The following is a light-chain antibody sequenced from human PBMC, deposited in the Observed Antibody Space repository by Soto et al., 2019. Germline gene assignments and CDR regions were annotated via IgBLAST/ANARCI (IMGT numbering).Light chain of an antibody. CDR1: QSISSW. CDR3: QQYNTYPET. J-gene: IGKJ1*01. V-gene: IGKV1-5*01. CDR2: DAS. Sequence: DMQMTQYASTLSASLGDRVTITWRASQSISSWLAWYQQKAGKAPKLLIYDASTLESGVPSRFSGSGSGTEFTLTITSLQTDDFATYYCQQYNTYPETFGQGTKVDIK.